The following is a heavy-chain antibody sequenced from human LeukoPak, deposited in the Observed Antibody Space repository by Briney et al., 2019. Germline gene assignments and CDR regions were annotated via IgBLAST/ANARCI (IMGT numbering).Heavy chain of an antibody. V-gene: IGHV4-34*01. CDR2: INHSGST. CDR1: GGSFSGYY. J-gene: IGHJ4*02. Sequence: SETLSLXCAVYGGSFSGYYWSWIRQPPGKGLEWIGEINHSGSTNYNPSLKSRVTISVDTSKNQFSLKLGSVTAADTAVYYCARAPIVDYRGQGTLVTVSS. CDR3: ARAPIVDY.